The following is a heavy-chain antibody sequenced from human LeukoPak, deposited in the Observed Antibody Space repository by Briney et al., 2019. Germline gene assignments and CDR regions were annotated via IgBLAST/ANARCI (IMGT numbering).Heavy chain of an antibody. CDR1: GYSISSGQF. J-gene: IGHJ4*02. CDR3: AHNFPVLTGSSAGDFEF. CDR2: IFHSGTT. Sequence: SETLSLTCAVSGYSISSGQFWGWIRQPPGKGLEWIGSIFHSGTTYYKASLKSRVTISVDTSKNQFSLSLSSVSAADTAVYYCAHNFPVLTGSSAGDFEFWGQGTLVTVSS. D-gene: IGHD3-9*01. V-gene: IGHV4-38-2*01.